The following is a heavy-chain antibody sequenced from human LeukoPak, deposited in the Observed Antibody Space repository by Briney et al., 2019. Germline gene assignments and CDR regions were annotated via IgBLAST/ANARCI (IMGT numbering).Heavy chain of an antibody. J-gene: IGHJ3*02. V-gene: IGHV1-24*01. CDR3: ATVYTAWELLPGAFDI. CDR2: FDPEDGET. D-gene: IGHD1-26*01. CDR1: GYTLTELS. Sequence: ASVKVSCKVSGYTLTELSMHWVRQAPGKGLEWMGGFDPEDGETIYAQKFQGRVTMTEDTSTDTAYMELSSLGSEDTAVYYCATVYTAWELLPGAFDIWGQGTVVTVSS.